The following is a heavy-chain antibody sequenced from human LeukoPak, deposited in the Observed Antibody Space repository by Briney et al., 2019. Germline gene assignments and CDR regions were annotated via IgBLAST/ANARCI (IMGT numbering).Heavy chain of an antibody. CDR2: IIPIFGTA. V-gene: IGHV1-69*05. CDR1: GGTFSSYA. D-gene: IGHD2-2*01. Sequence: SVTVSCKASGGTFSSYAISWVRQAPGQGLEWMGGIIPIFGTANYAQKFQGRVTITTDESTSTAYMELSSLRSEDTAVYYCAVGVPAASWFDPWGQGTLVTVSS. CDR3: AVGVPAASWFDP. J-gene: IGHJ5*02.